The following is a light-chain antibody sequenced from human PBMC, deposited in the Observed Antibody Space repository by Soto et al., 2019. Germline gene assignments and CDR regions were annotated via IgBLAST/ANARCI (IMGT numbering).Light chain of an antibody. CDR1: SSNIGADYD. Sequence: QSVLTQPASVSGAPGQRVTISCTGTSSNIGADYDVNWYQHLPGAAPKLLIYTNGNRPSGVPDRFSGSESGTSASLAITGVQAEDEADYYCQSYDSGLSGSVFGGGTKLTVL. J-gene: IGLJ3*02. CDR3: QSYDSGLSGSV. CDR2: TNG. V-gene: IGLV1-40*01.